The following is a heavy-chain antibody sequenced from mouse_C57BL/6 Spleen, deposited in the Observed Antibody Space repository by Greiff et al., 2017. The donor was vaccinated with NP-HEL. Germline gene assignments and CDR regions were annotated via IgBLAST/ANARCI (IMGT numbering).Heavy chain of an antibody. CDR3: ARSSPYFDY. CDR2: ISYDGSN. Sequence: EVKLMESGPGLVKPSQSLSLTCSVTGYSITSGYYWNWIRQFPGNKLEWMGYISYDGSNNYNPSLKNRISITRDTSKNQFFLKLNSVTTEDTATYYCARSSPYFDYWGQGTTLTVSS. CDR1: GYSITSGYY. D-gene: IGHD1-1*01. V-gene: IGHV3-6*01. J-gene: IGHJ2*01.